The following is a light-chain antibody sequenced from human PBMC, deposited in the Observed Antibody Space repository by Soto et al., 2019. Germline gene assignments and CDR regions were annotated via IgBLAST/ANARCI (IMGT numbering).Light chain of an antibody. J-gene: IGLJ1*01. CDR1: SSDVGGYNY. V-gene: IGLV2-8*01. CDR2: EVN. CDR3: RSYAGNIHYV. Sequence: QSALTQPPSASGSPGQSVTFSCTGTSSDVGGYNYVSWYQQHPGKAPKLMIYEVNKRPSGVPDRFSGSKSGNTASLTVSGLQAEDEADYYCRSYAGNIHYVFGTGTKVTVL.